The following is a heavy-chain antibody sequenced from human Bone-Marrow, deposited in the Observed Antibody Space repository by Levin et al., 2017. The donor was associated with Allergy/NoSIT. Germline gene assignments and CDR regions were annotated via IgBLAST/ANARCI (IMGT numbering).Heavy chain of an antibody. V-gene: IGHV4-59*11. Sequence: ASETLSLTCTVSGGSISDHYWSWIRQPPGKGLEWIGYIYSNGRTDYNPSLKSRVTISVDTSKRHFSLKLISLPAAATAVYYGEREILRPATIRSFDPWGQGTLVTVSS. CDR3: EREILRPATIRSFDP. CDR1: GGSISDHY. CDR2: IYSNGRT. J-gene: IGHJ5*02. D-gene: IGHD2-2*02.